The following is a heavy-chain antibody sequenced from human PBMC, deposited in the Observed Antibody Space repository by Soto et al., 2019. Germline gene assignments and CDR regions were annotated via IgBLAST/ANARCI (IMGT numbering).Heavy chain of an antibody. Sequence: ASVKVSCKASRYTFSTYYIHWVRQAPGQGLEWMGIINPSGLSTTYAQNFQGRVTVTRDTSTSTIYMELSSLRSEDTAVFYCARSTANGRSPPFDSWGQRNLV. CDR1: RYTFSTYY. D-gene: IGHD2-8*02. CDR3: ARSTANGRSPPFDS. V-gene: IGHV1-46*01. J-gene: IGHJ4*02. CDR2: INPSGLST.